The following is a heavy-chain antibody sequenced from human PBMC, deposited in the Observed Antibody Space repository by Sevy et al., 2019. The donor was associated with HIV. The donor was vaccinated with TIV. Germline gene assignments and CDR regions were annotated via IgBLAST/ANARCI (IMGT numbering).Heavy chain of an antibody. CDR2: IWYDGSKK. Sequence: GGSLRLSCAASGFTFNSDGMHWVRQAPGKGLEWVAVIWYDGSKKFYTDSVKGRFTISRDNSKNTLYLQMNILRAEGTAVYYYAREYISRFDPWGQGTLVTVSS. CDR1: GFTFNSDG. D-gene: IGHD6-13*01. CDR3: AREYISRFDP. V-gene: IGHV3-33*01. J-gene: IGHJ5*02.